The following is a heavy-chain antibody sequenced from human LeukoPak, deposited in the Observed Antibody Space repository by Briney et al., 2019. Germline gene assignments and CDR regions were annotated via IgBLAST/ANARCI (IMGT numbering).Heavy chain of an antibody. CDR2: IYPGDSDT. D-gene: IGHD6-6*01. Sequence: RGESLKISCKGSGSSFTSYWIGWVRQMPVKGLEWMGIIYPGDSDTRYSPSFQGQVTISADKSISTAYLQWSSLKASDTAMYYCARHASIAAPPEPDYWGQGTLVTVSA. CDR1: GSSFTSYW. CDR3: ARHASIAAPPEPDY. V-gene: IGHV5-51*01. J-gene: IGHJ4*02.